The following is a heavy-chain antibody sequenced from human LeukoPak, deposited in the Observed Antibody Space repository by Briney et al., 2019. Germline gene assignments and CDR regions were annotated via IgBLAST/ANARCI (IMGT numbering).Heavy chain of an antibody. V-gene: IGHV1-2*02. CDR1: GYTFSDYY. J-gene: IGHJ4*02. Sequence: APVKVSCKASGYTFSDYYIQWVRQAPGHGLEGRGWSNPNSGYTNYAQNFQGRHTLTRDPPINTAYMELSSLRSDDTAVYYCARIKWAVVNDWGQGTRVTVSS. CDR3: ARIKWAVVND. CDR2: SNPNSGYT. D-gene: IGHD5-12*01.